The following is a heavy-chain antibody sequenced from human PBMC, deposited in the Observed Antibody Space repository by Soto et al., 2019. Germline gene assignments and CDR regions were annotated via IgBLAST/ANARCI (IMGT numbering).Heavy chain of an antibody. CDR2: IIPIFGTA. J-gene: IGHJ6*02. V-gene: IGHV1-69*01. D-gene: IGHD2-21*02. CDR3: ARVSLTDLYCGGYCYPYYYGMDV. Sequence: QVQLVQSGAEVKKPGSSVKVSCKASGGTFSSYAISWVRQAPGQGLEWMGGIIPIFGTANYAQKFQGRVTITADESTSTAYMELSSLRSEDTAVYYCARVSLTDLYCGGYCYPYYYGMDVWGQGTTVTVSS. CDR1: GGTFSSYA.